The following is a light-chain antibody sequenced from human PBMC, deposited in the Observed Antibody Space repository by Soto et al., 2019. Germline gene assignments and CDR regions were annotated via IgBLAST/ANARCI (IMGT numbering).Light chain of an antibody. CDR1: SSDVGNYNY. CDR2: DVS. CDR3: SSYTSSTTLYV. Sequence: QSALTQPASVSGSPGQSITISCTGASSDVGNYNYVSWYQQHPGKAPKLIIYDVSNRPSGVSNRFSGSKSGNTASPTISGLQAEDEADYYCSSYTSSTTLYVFGTGTKLTVL. J-gene: IGLJ1*01. V-gene: IGLV2-14*03.